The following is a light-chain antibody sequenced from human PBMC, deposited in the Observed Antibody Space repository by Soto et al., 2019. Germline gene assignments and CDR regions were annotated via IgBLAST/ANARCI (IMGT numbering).Light chain of an antibody. CDR2: KAS. Sequence: DIPMTQSPSTLSASLGDRVTITCRASQTISSWLAWYQQKPGKAPELLIYKASSLKSGVPSRFSGRGSGTEFTLTITSLQPDDFATYYCQQYNTYSTFGPGTKLEIK. V-gene: IGKV1-5*03. CDR3: QQYNTYST. J-gene: IGKJ2*01. CDR1: QTISSW.